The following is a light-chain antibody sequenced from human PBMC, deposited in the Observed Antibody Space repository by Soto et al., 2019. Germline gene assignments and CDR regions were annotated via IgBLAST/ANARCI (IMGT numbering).Light chain of an antibody. Sequence: QSVLTQPPSVSGAPGQRVTISCTGSSSNIGAGYDVHWYQQLPGTAPKLLIYGNSNRPSGVPDRFSGSKSGTSASLAITGLHADEYDYYYCQCDDSSLSYVFGTGTKVTVL. V-gene: IGLV1-40*01. J-gene: IGLJ1*01. CDR1: SSNIGAGYD. CDR3: QCDDSSLSYV. CDR2: GNS.